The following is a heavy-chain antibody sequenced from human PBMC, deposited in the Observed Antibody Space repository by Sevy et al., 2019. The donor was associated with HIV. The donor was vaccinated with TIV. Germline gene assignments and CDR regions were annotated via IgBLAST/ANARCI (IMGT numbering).Heavy chain of an antibody. J-gene: IGHJ4*02. CDR2: IDPKSGGT. CDR1: GYTFSVKY. CDR3: ARGGSKWNDDYFDY. V-gene: IGHV1-2*02. D-gene: IGHD1-20*01. Sequence: ASVKVSFKASGYTFSVKYIHWVRQAPGQGLEWVGWIDPKSGGTSYAQKFQGRVSMTRDTSISTAYMELYWLTSDDTAVYYCARGGSKWNDDYFDYWGQGSLVTVSS.